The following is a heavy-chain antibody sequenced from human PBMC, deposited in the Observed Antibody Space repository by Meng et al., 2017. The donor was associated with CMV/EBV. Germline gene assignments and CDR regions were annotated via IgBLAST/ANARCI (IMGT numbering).Heavy chain of an antibody. CDR3: ARGVYCSSTSCYMPGYFDL. Sequence: GESLKISCAASGFTFSSYWMHWVRQAPGKGLGWVSRINSDGSSTSYADSVKGRFTISRDNAKNTLYLQMNSLRAEDTAVYYCARGVYCSSTSCYMPGYFDLWGRGTLVTVSS. D-gene: IGHD2-2*02. V-gene: IGHV3-74*01. CDR2: INSDGSST. CDR1: GFTFSSYW. J-gene: IGHJ2*01.